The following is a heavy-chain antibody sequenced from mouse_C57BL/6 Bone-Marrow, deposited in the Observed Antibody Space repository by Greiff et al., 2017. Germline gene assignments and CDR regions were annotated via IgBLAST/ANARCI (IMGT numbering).Heavy chain of an antibody. J-gene: IGHJ4*01. CDR3: ARHYYGSPYYYAMDY. CDR1: GFPFSDYY. D-gene: IGHD1-1*01. V-gene: IGHV5-12*01. CDR2: ISNGGGST. Sequence: RVESGGGLVQPGGSLKLSCAASGFPFSDYYMYWVRQTPEKRLEWVAYISNGGGSTYYPDTVKGRFTISRDNAKNTLYLQMSRLKSEDTAMYYCARHYYGSPYYYAMDYCGQGTSVTVSS.